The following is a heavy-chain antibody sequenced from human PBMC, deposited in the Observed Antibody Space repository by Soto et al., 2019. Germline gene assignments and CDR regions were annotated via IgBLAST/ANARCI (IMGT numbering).Heavy chain of an antibody. J-gene: IGHJ5*02. V-gene: IGHV5-51*01. D-gene: IGHD2-15*01. CDR1: GYSFTSYW. Sequence: GESLKISCKGSGYSFTSYWIGWVRQMPGKGLEWMGIIYPGDSDTRYSPSFQGQVTISADKSISTAYLQWSSLKASDTAMYYCARYCSGGSCYSQSWFDPWGQGTLVTVSS. CDR3: ARYCSGGSCYSQSWFDP. CDR2: IYPGDSDT.